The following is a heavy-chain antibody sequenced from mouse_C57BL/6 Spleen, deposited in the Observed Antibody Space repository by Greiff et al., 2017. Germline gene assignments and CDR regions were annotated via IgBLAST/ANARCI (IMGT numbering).Heavy chain of an antibody. D-gene: IGHD2-4*01. Sequence: QLQESGPELVKPGASVKISCKASGYSFTDYNMNWVKQSNGKSLEWIGVINPNYGTTSYNQKFKGKATLTVDQSYSTSYMQLNSLTSEDSAVYYCARSRGYYDYDEGVFAYWGQGTLVTVSA. CDR1: GYSFTDYN. CDR2: INPNYGTT. J-gene: IGHJ3*01. CDR3: ARSRGYYDYDEGVFAY. V-gene: IGHV1-39*01.